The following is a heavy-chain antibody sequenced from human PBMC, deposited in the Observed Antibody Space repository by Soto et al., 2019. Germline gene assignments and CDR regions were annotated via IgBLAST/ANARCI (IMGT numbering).Heavy chain of an antibody. J-gene: IGHJ4*02. D-gene: IGHD1-26*01. CDR1: GGTFSSYA. CDR3: ATSSAGGSYDY. V-gene: IGHV1-69*06. Sequence: QVQLVQSGAEVKKPGSSVKVSCKASGGTFSSYAISWVRQAPAQALEWMGGIIPIFGTANYAQKFQGRVTITADKSTSTAYMQLSSLRSEDTAVYYWATSSAGGSYDYWGRGTVVTVSS. CDR2: IIPIFGTA.